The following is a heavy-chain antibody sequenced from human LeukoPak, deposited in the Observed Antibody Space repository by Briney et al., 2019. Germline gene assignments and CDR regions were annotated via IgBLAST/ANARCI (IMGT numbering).Heavy chain of an antibody. CDR3: ARGFSYGSYFYYGMDV. D-gene: IGHD5-18*01. V-gene: IGHV3-30-3*01. J-gene: IGHJ6*02. CDR2: ISYDGSNK. CDR1: GFTFSSYA. Sequence: GGSLRLSCAASGFTFSSYAMHWVRQAPGKGLEWVAVISYDGSNKYYADSVKGRFTISRDNSKNTLYLQMNSLRAEDTAVYYCARGFSYGSYFYYGMDVWGPGNTVTVSS.